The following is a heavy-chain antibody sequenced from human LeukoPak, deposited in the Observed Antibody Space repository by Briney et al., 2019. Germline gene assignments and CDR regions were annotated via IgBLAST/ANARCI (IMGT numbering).Heavy chain of an antibody. Sequence: GGSLRLSCAASGFSVSSNYMSWVRQAPGQGLEWVAVIYNSGTTKYADSVKGRFTIARDSSKNTLYLQMNSLRAEDTAVYYCARDLHYAFDIWGQGTMVIASS. V-gene: IGHV3-53*01. CDR1: GFSVSSNY. CDR2: IYNSGTT. CDR3: ARDLHYAFDI. J-gene: IGHJ3*02. D-gene: IGHD3-10*01.